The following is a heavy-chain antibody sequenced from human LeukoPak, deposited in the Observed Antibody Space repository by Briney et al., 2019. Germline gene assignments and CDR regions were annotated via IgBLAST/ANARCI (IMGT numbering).Heavy chain of an antibody. CDR2: IYYSGST. V-gene: IGHV4-59*01. J-gene: IGHJ5*02. CDR1: GFTFGDYA. CDR3: TRDHGGSYYLAFDP. D-gene: IGHD1-26*01. Sequence: GSLRLSCTASGFTFGDYAMSWIRQPPGKGLEWIGYIYYSGSTNYNPSLKSRVTISVDTSKNQFSLKLSSVTAADTAVYYCTRDHGGSYYLAFDPWGQGTLVTVSS.